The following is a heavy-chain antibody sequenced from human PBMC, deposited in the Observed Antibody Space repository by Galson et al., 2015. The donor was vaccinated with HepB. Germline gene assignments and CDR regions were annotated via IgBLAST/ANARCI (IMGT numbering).Heavy chain of an antibody. CDR1: EDSVSSNSAA. D-gene: IGHD3-10*01. CDR2: TYYRSKWYN. Sequence: CAISEDSVSSNSAAWNWIRQSPSRGLEWLGRTYYRSKWYNDYAVSVKSRITINPDTSKDQFSLQMNSLRAEDTAVYYCARGGTMVRGDRLNDYWGQGTLVTVSS. J-gene: IGHJ4*02. CDR3: ARGGTMVRGDRLNDY. V-gene: IGHV6-1*01.